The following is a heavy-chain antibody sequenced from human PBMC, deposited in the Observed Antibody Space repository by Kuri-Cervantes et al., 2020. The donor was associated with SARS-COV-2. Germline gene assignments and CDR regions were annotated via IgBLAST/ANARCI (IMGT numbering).Heavy chain of an antibody. V-gene: IGHV5-51*01. CDR3: ARLGVGGTHPWGEAFDV. CDR1: AYNFTAYW. CDR2: IHPGVSKT. D-gene: IGHD1-26*01. Sequence: GESLKISCEASAYNFTAYWIGWVRQMPGKGLEWMGIIHPGVSKTRYSPSFQGQVTISVDKSINTAYLQWNSLQASDSAMYWCARLGVGGTHPWGEAFDVWGQGTVVTVSS. J-gene: IGHJ3*01.